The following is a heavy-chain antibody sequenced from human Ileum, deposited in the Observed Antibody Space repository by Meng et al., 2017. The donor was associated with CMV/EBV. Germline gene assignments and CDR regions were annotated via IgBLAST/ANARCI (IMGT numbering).Heavy chain of an antibody. CDR2: SHYSGST. V-gene: IGHV4-31*03. J-gene: IGHJ4*02. CDR1: GGPISSGGHY. Sequence: CSVSGGPISSGGHYWSWIRQHPGKGLEWIGYSHYSGSTFYKSSLKSRATISVDTSANQFSLNLNSVTAADTAVYYCARLGNLDRYFDSWGQGTLVTVSS. D-gene: IGHD3-16*02. CDR3: ARLGNLDRYFDS.